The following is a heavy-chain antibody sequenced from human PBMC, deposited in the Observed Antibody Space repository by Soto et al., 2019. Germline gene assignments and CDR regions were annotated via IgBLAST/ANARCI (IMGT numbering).Heavy chain of an antibody. CDR1: GGTFSSYA. D-gene: IGHD5-18*01. J-gene: IGHJ4*02. CDR3: ARGNEAEYSYGSGYFDY. V-gene: IGHV1-69*01. Sequence: QVQLVQSGAEVKKPGSSVKVSCKASGGTFSSYAISWVRQAPGQGLEWVGGIIPIFGTANYAQKFQGRVTITADESTSTAYMELSSLRSEDTAVYYCARGNEAEYSYGSGYFDYWGQGTLVTVSS. CDR2: IIPIFGTA.